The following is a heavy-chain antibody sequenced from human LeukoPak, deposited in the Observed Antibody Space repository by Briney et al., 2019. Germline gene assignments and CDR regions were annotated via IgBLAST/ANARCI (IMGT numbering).Heavy chain of an antibody. CDR2: IKQDGSEK. J-gene: IGHJ3*02. CDR1: GFTFSSYW. D-gene: IGHD6-19*01. CDR3: ARDRIWSSGWYGGAFDI. V-gene: IGHV3-7*03. Sequence: GGSLRLSCAASGFTFSSYWMSWVRQAPGKGLEWVANIKQDGSEKYYVDSVKGRFTISRDNAKNSLYLQMNSLRAEDTAVYYCARDRIWSSGWYGGAFDIWGQGTMVTVSS.